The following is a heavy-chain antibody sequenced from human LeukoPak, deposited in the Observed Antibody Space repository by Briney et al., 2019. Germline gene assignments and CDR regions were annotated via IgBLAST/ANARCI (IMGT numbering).Heavy chain of an antibody. Sequence: SETLSLTCTVSGGSITTSSNHWGWIRQPPGKGLNFIGSVYFTGSTMYNPSLNSRVTISVDTSKNQFSLKMTSVTAADTAVYYCARYTGFFNYFDPWGQGTLVTVSS. CDR1: GGSITTSSNH. CDR3: ARYTGFFNYFDP. D-gene: IGHD1-1*01. V-gene: IGHV4-39*01. CDR2: VYFTGST. J-gene: IGHJ5*02.